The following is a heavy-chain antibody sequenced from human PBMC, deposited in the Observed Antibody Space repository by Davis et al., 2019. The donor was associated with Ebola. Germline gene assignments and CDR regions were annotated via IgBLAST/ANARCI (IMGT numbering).Heavy chain of an antibody. J-gene: IGHJ6*03. Sequence: GESLKISCAASGFTFGSYAMHWVRQAPVRGLEWVAIIPYDGVDQYYADSVRGRFTISRDNSKNTVYLQMHSLRPEDTAVYFCARAGYSTSILYRRHMDVWGKGTMVTVSS. CDR3: ARAGYSTSILYRRHMDV. D-gene: IGHD6-13*01. CDR2: IPYDGVDQ. V-gene: IGHV3-30-3*01. CDR1: GFTFGSYA.